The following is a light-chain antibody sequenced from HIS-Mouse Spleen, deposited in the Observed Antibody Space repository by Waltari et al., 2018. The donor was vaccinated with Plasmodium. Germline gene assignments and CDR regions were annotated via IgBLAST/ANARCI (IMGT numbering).Light chain of an antibody. CDR1: KLGYKY. CDR2: QVS. J-gene: IGLJ2*01. CDR3: QAWDSSTVV. Sequence: SYELTQPPSVSVSPGQTASITCSGDKLGYKYACWYQQKPGQSPVLVIYQVSKRPSGIPERISGSNSGNTATLTISGTQAMDEADYYCQAWDSSTVVFGGGTKLTVL. V-gene: IGLV3-1*01.